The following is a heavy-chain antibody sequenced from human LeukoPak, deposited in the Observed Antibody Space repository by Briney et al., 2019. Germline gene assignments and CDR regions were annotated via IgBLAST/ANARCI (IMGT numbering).Heavy chain of an antibody. V-gene: IGHV4-59*08. D-gene: IGHD2-15*01. CDR1: GGSFSGYY. CDR2: IYYSGST. CDR3: ARQGVVVAAFDY. J-gene: IGHJ4*02. Sequence: SETLSLTCAVYGGSFSGYYWSWIRQPPGKGLEWIGYIYYSGSTNYNPSLKSRVTISVDTSKNQFSLKLSSVTAADTAVYYCARQGVVVAAFDYWGQGTLVTVSS.